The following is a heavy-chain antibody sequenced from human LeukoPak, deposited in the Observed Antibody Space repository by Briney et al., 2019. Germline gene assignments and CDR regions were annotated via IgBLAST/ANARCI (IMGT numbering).Heavy chain of an antibody. Sequence: GGSLRLSCAASEFTFSIYAMSWVRQAPGKGLEWVSSITSAGENTFYTGSVKGRFTISRDNSRNTLFLQMNSLRAEDTAIYYCAKDRPNYYGSNGHYYRRDGDYWGQGTLVTVSS. V-gene: IGHV3-23*01. J-gene: IGHJ4*02. D-gene: IGHD3-22*01. CDR2: ITSAGENT. CDR3: AKDRPNYYGSNGHYYRRDGDY. CDR1: EFTFSIYA.